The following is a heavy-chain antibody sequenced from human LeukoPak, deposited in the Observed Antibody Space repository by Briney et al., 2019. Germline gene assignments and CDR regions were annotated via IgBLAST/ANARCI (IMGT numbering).Heavy chain of an antibody. Sequence: GGSLRLSCAASGFTFSNSWVAWVRQAPGKGLEWVANIKQDASTKHYADSLKGRFTISRDNPKNSLYLQMNSLRADDTAVYYCARDTDGSLDYWGQGFLVTVAS. V-gene: IGHV3-7*01. J-gene: IGHJ4*02. CDR3: ARDTDGSLDY. D-gene: IGHD1-26*01. CDR1: GFTFSNSW. CDR2: IKQDASTK.